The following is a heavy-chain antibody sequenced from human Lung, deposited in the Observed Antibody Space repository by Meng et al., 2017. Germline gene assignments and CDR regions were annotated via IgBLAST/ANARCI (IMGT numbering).Heavy chain of an antibody. Sequence: GQLVPAGAEVKKPGASVKVSCEASGYTLSSDGFSWVRQAPGQGLEWLGWINTYNGKTDYAQKFQGRITMTTDTFTSTAYMELRNLRSDDTAVYYCATRGNPYLNCWGQGTLVTVSS. CDR2: INTYNGKT. CDR1: GYTLSSDG. CDR3: ATRGNPYLNC. J-gene: IGHJ4*02. V-gene: IGHV1-18*01.